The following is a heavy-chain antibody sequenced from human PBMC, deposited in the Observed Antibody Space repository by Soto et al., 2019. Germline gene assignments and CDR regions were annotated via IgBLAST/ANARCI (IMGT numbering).Heavy chain of an antibody. CDR2: ISASGAGT. D-gene: IGHD6-13*01. CDR1: GFTFSRCV. V-gene: IGHV3-23*01. CDR3: AKGLINGRWYAAD. J-gene: IGHJ4*02. Sequence: EVHLLESGGGLVQPGESLRLSCGASGFTFSRCVMSWVRQAPGKGLEWVSCISASGAGTHYADSVKGRFTISRDNSKNTMYLQMNNLRAEDTGVYYCAKGLINGRWYAADWGQGTLVTVSS.